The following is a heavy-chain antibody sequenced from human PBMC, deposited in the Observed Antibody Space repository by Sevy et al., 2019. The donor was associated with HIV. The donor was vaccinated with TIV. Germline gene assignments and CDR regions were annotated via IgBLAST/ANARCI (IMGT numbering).Heavy chain of an antibody. D-gene: IGHD3-10*01. Sequence: ASVKVSCKASGYTFTSYDINWVRQATGQGLEWMGWMNPNSGNTGYAQTFQGRVTITRNTSISTAYMELSSLRSEDTAVYYCARGLYGSGSYYRKRGESYYYYMDVWGKGTTVTVSS. J-gene: IGHJ6*03. CDR2: MNPNSGNT. CDR3: ARGLYGSGSYYRKRGESYYYYMDV. V-gene: IGHV1-8*03. CDR1: GYTFTSYD.